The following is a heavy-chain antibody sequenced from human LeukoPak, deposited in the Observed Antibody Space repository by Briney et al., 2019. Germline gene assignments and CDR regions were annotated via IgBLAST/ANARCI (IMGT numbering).Heavy chain of an antibody. CDR3: ARHAWDGTPHRWFDP. CDR1: GYSFTNYW. CDR2: INPPNSDA. Sequence: GESLKISCKASGYSFTNYWIGWVRQIPGRGLEWMGIINPPNSDAKYGPSFQGQVTISVDKSISTAYLQWTSLKASDNAIYYCARHAWDGTPHRWFDPWGQGTRVTVSS. J-gene: IGHJ5*02. V-gene: IGHV5-51*01. D-gene: IGHD1-7*01.